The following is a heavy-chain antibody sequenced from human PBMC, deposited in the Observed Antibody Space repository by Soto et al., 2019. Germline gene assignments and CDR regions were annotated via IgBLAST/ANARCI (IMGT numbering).Heavy chain of an antibody. CDR1: GGSISSYY. CDR3: ARDNTRNYYDSSGYYPDAFDI. Sequence: SETLSLTCTVSGGSISSYYWSWIRQPAGKGLEWIGRIYTSGSTNYNPSLKSRVTMSVDTSKNQFSLKLSSVTAADTAVYYCARDNTRNYYDSSGYYPDAFDIWGQGAMVTVSS. D-gene: IGHD3-22*01. CDR2: IYTSGST. J-gene: IGHJ3*02. V-gene: IGHV4-4*07.